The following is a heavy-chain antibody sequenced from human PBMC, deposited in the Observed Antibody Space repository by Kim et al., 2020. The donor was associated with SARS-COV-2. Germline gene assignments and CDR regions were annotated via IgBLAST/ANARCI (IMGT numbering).Heavy chain of an antibody. Sequence: GGSLRLFCAASGFTFDDYAMHWVRQAPGKGLEWDSGISWNSGSIGYADSVKGRFTISRDNAKNSLYLQMNSLRAEDTALYYCATLFDSSGWYYFDYWGQGTLVTVSS. J-gene: IGHJ4*02. V-gene: IGHV3-9*01. CDR1: GFTFDDYA. CDR2: ISWNSGSI. D-gene: IGHD6-19*01. CDR3: ATLFDSSGWYYFDY.